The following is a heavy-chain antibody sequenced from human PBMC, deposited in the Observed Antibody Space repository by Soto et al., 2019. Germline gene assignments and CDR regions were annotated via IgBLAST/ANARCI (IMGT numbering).Heavy chain of an antibody. CDR3: ARGVHYDSSGYYYFY. D-gene: IGHD3-22*01. J-gene: IGHJ4*02. CDR2: IIPLFGTA. Sequence: SVKVSCKASGGTFSTYAIDWVRQAPGQGLEWMGGIIPLFGTAKYAQNFQGRITITADESTNTAYMELGSLRSQDTAVYYCARGVHYDSSGYYYFYWGQGTLVTVSS. V-gene: IGHV1-69*13. CDR1: GGTFSTYA.